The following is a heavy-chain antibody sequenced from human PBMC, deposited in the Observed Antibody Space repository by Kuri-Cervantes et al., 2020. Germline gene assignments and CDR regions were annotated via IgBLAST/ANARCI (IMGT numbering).Heavy chain of an antibody. CDR2: IKQDGSEK. Sequence: GESLKISCAASGFTFSSYWMSWVRQAPGKGLEWVANIKQDGSEKYYVGSVKGRFTISRDNAKNSLYLQMNSLRAEDTALYYCAREGEYSSSSGFDYWGQGTLVTVSS. CDR3: AREGEYSSSSGFDY. CDR1: GFTFSSYW. D-gene: IGHD6-6*01. J-gene: IGHJ4*02. V-gene: IGHV3-7*03.